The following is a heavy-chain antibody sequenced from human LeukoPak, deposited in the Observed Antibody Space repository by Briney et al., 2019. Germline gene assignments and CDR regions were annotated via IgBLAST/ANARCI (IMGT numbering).Heavy chain of an antibody. D-gene: IGHD6-13*01. V-gene: IGHV4-59*11. J-gene: IGHJ4*02. CDR2: VYGSGTT. CDR3: ATRPGGSTWYGVFDF. Sequence: PSETLSLTCTVSGGSMSDHYWSWIRQSPGKGLEWIGYVYGSGTTNYNPSLNGRVTMSVDTSKNQFSLKLTSVTPADTALYYCATRPGGSTWYGVFDFWSRGTLVTVSS. CDR1: GGSMSDHY.